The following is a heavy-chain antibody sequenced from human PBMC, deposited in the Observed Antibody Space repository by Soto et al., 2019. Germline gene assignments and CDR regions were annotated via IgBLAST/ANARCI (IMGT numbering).Heavy chain of an antibody. CDR3: ASYSRVRGYSYGYGSWFDP. D-gene: IGHD5-18*01. CDR1: GGSFSGYY. CDR2: INHSGST. J-gene: IGHJ5*02. Sequence: SETLSLTCAVYGGSFSGYYWSWIRQPPGKGLEWIGEINHSGSTNYNPSLKSRVTISVDTSKNQFSLKLSSVTAADTAVYYCASYSRVRGYSYGYGSWFDPWGQGTLVTVSS. V-gene: IGHV4-34*01.